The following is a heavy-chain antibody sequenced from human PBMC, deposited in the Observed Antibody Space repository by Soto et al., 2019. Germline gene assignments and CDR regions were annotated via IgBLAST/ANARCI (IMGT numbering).Heavy chain of an antibody. Sequence: GGSLRLSCAASGFTFSNAWMSWVRQAPGKGLEWVGRIKSKTDGGTTDYAVPGKGRFTMSRDDSKNTLYLQMNSLKTEDTAVYYCTTDLEPTKAGTNYYYYYMDVWGKGTTVTVSS. CDR3: TTDLEPTKAGTNYYYYYMDV. CDR1: GFTFSNAW. J-gene: IGHJ6*03. V-gene: IGHV3-15*01. CDR2: IKSKTDGGTT. D-gene: IGHD1-1*01.